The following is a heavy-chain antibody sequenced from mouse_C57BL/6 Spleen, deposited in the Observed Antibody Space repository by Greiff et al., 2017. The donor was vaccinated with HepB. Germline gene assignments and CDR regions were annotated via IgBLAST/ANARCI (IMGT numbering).Heavy chain of an antibody. CDR2: IHPNSGST. CDR3: ARDYYGSQYYFDY. D-gene: IGHD1-1*01. V-gene: IGHV1-64*01. J-gene: IGHJ2*01. Sequence: QVQLQQPGAELVKPGASVKLSCKASGYTFTSYWMHWVKQRPGQGLEWIGMIHPNSGSTNYNEKFKSKATLTVDKSSSTAYMQLSSLTSEDSAVYFCARDYYGSQYYFDYWGQGTTLTVSS. CDR1: GYTFTSYW.